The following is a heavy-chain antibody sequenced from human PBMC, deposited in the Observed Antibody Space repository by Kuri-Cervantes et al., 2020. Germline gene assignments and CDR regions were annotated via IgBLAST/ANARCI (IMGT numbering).Heavy chain of an antibody. CDR1: GFTFSSYG. Sequence: GGSLRLSCAASGFTFSSYGMHWVRQAPGKGLEWVAVISYDGSNKYYADSVKGRFTISRDNAKNSLYLQMNSLRAEDTAVYYCARSIVVPAAMLYYYYYYGMNVWGQGTAVTVSS. V-gene: IGHV3-30*03. CDR3: ARSIVVPAAMLYYYYYYGMNV. CDR2: ISYDGSNK. J-gene: IGHJ6*02. D-gene: IGHD2-2*01.